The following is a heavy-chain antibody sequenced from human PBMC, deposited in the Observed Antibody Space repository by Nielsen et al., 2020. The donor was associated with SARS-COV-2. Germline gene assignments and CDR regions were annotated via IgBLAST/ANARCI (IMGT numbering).Heavy chain of an antibody. CDR1: GGSFSGYY. CDR2: INHSGST. J-gene: IGHJ6*03. V-gene: IGHV4-34*01. Sequence: SETLSLTCAVYGGSFSGYYWSWIRQPPGKGLEWIGEINHSGSTNYNPSLKSRVTISVDTSKNQFSLKLSSVTAADTAVYYCARGRKNYYYYYMDVWGKGTTVTVSS. CDR3: ARGRKNYYYYYMDV.